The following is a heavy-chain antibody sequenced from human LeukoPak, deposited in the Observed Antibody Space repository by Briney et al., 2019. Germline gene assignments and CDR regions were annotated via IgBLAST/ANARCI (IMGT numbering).Heavy chain of an antibody. CDR2: IYHSGST. Sequence: SETLSLTCSVSDYSISSGYYWGWIRQPPGKGLEWIGSIYHSGSTYYNPSLKSRVTISVDTSKNQFSLKLSSVTAADTAVYYCARGVRHRRERYCTNGVCYSPYYFDYWGQGTLVTVSS. D-gene: IGHD2-8*01. CDR1: DYSISSGYY. J-gene: IGHJ4*02. CDR3: ARGVRHRRERYCTNGVCYSPYYFDY. V-gene: IGHV4-38-2*02.